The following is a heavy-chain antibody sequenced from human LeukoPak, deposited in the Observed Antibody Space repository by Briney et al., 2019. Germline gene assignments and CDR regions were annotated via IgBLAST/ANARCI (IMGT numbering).Heavy chain of an antibody. CDR2: IYPGDSDT. CDR3: ATLGNSGSYYRQFDY. CDR1: GYSFTTYW. V-gene: IGHV5-51*01. Sequence: GESLKISCKGSGYSFTTYWIGWVRQMPGKGLEWMGIIYPGDSDTRYSPSFQGHVTISADKSISTAYLQWSSLKASDTAMYYCATLGNSGSYYRQFDYWGQGTLVTVSS. D-gene: IGHD1-26*01. J-gene: IGHJ4*02.